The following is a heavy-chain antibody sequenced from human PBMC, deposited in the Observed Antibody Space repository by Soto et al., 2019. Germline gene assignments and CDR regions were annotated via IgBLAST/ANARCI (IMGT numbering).Heavy chain of an antibody. J-gene: IGHJ3*02. CDR2: ISGSGGST. D-gene: IGHD6-6*01. CDR1: GFTFSSYA. Sequence: EVQLLESGGGLVQPGGSLRLSCAASGFTFSSYAMSWVRQAPGKGLEWVSAISGSGGSTYYADSVKGRFTISRDNSKNTLYLQMNSLRAEDTAVYYCAKDWDFTSIAARPRRNAFDIWGQGTMVTVSS. V-gene: IGHV3-23*01. CDR3: AKDWDFTSIAARPRRNAFDI.